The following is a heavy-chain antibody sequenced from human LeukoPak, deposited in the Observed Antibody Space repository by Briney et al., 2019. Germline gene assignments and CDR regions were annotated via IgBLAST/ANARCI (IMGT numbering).Heavy chain of an antibody. V-gene: IGHV4-61*01. CDR3: ARDQGGVVVPAAMRGYYYYGMDV. D-gene: IGHD2-2*01. CDR2: IYYSGST. J-gene: IGHJ6*02. CDR1: GGSVSSGSYY. Sequence: SVTLSLTCTVSGGSVSSGSYYWSWIRQPPGKGLEWIGYIYYSGSTNYNPSLKSRVTISVDTSKNQFSLKLSSVTAADTAVYYCARDQGGVVVPAAMRGYYYYGMDVWGQGTTVTVSS.